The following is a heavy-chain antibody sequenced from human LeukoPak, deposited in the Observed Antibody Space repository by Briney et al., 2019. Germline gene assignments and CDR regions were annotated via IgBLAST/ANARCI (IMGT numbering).Heavy chain of an antibody. CDR3: ARGLRYSTGWYYFDY. D-gene: IGHD6-19*01. CDR2: IYSGGGT. J-gene: IGHJ4*02. V-gene: IGHV3-53*01. Sequence: PGGSLRLSCAASGFTVSSNYMSWVPQAPGKGLEWVSVIYSGGGTYYADSVKGRFTISRDNSKNTLYLQMNSLRTEDTAVYYCARGLRYSTGWYYFDYWGQGTLVTVSS. CDR1: GFTVSSNY.